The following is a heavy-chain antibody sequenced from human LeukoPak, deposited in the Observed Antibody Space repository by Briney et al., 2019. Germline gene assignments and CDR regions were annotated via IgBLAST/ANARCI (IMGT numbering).Heavy chain of an antibody. Sequence: GGSLRLSCAASGFTFSSYAMSWVRQAPGKGLEWVSAITGSGSSTYYADSVKGRFTISRDNSKNTLYLQMNSLRAEDTAVYYCAKGPYSSSWYDAEYFQHWGQGTLVTVSS. J-gene: IGHJ1*01. CDR1: GFTFSSYA. CDR2: ITGSGSST. D-gene: IGHD6-13*01. V-gene: IGHV3-23*01. CDR3: AKGPYSSSWYDAEYFQH.